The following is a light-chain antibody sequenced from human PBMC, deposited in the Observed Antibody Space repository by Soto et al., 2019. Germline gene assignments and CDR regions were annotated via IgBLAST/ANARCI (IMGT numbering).Light chain of an antibody. V-gene: IGKV3-20*01. J-gene: IGKJ1*01. CDR2: DTS. Sequence: IVLTQSPGTLSLSPGERATLSCSASQSLSNSFIAWYQQKPGQAPRLLIYDTSSRATGIPDRFSGSGSGTDFTLTISSLQSEDFGVYYCQQYNSWPQTFGQGTKVDIK. CDR1: QSLSNSF. CDR3: QQYNSWPQT.